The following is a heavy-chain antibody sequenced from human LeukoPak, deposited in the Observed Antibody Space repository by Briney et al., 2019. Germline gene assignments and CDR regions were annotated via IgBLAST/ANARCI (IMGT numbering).Heavy chain of an antibody. D-gene: IGHD3-22*01. CDR2: INWNGGST. J-gene: IGHJ6*02. Sequence: GGPLRLSCAASGFTFDDYGMSWVRQAPGKGLEWVSGINWNGGSTGYADSVKGRFTISRDNAKNSLYLQMNSLRAEDTALYYCARDSSFSSGYSYGYYYYGMDVWGQGTTVTVSS. CDR1: GFTFDDYG. V-gene: IGHV3-20*04. CDR3: ARDSSFSSGYSYGYYYYGMDV.